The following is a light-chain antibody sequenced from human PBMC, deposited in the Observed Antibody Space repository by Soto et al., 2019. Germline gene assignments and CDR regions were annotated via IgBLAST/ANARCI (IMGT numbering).Light chain of an antibody. J-gene: IGKJ1*01. CDR1: QSVSSN. Sequence: EIVMTQSPATLSVSPGERATLSCRASQSVSSNLAWYQQKPGQAPRLLIYGASTRATGIPARCCGSGSGTEFTLPISSLQSEDFAVYYCQQYNNWPPGTFGQGTKVEIK. CDR3: QQYNNWPPGT. CDR2: GAS. V-gene: IGKV3-15*01.